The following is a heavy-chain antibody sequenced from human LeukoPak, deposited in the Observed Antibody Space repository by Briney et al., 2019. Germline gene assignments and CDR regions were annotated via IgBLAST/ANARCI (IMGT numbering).Heavy chain of an antibody. J-gene: IGHJ5*02. CDR2: IYYSGST. CDR3: ARDKIGYMVRGEDWFDP. CDR1: GGSISSYY. V-gene: IGHV4-59*12. D-gene: IGHD3-10*01. Sequence: SETLSLTCTVSGGSISSYYWGWIRQPPGKGLEWIGYIYYSGSTNYNPSLKSRVTISVDTSKNQFSLKLSSVTAADTAVYYCARDKIGYMVRGEDWFDPWGQGTLVTVSS.